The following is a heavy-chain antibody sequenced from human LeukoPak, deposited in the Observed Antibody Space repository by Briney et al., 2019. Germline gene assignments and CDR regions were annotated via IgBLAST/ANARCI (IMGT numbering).Heavy chain of an antibody. Sequence: PGGSLRISCAASGFTFSDYSMTWIRQAPGKGLEWVSYISSSSSLIHFADSVRGRFTISRDNAKNSLYLQMSSLRAEDTAVYYCATAPPSVYWGQGTLDTVSS. CDR1: GFTFSDYS. V-gene: IGHV3-11*01. J-gene: IGHJ4*02. CDR2: ISSSSSLI. D-gene: IGHD3-3*01. CDR3: ATAPPSVY.